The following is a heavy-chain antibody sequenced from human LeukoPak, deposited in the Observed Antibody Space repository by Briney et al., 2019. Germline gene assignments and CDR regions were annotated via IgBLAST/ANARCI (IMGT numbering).Heavy chain of an antibody. CDR2: IYYSGST. CDR1: GGSISSYY. V-gene: IGHV4-59*01. Sequence: PSETLSLTCTVSGGSISSYYWSWIRQPPGKGLEWIGYIYYSGSTNYNPSLKSRVTISVDTSKNQFSLKLSSVTAADTAVYYCARALGMATIVRDWGQGTLVTVSS. D-gene: IGHD5-24*01. J-gene: IGHJ4*02. CDR3: ARALGMATIVRD.